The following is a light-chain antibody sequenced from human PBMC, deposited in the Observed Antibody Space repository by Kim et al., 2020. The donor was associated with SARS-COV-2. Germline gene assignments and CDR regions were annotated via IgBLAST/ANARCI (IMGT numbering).Light chain of an antibody. CDR2: DAS. J-gene: IGKJ1*01. CDR1: QSINRW. V-gene: IGKV1-5*01. Sequence: ASVGDRVTITCRASQSINRWLSWYQQKAGKAPKLLIYDASNLENGVPSRFSGSGSGTEFILTISSLQPDDFASYYCQQYHSYPETFGQGTKVDIK. CDR3: QQYHSYPET.